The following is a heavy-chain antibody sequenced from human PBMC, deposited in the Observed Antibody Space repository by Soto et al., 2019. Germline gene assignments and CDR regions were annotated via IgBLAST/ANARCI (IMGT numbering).Heavy chain of an antibody. D-gene: IGHD3-10*01. J-gene: IGHJ6*03. Sequence: SVKVSCKASGFTFTSSAMQWVRQARGQRLEWIGWIVVGSGNTNYAQKFQERVTITRDMSTSTAYMELSSLRSEDTAVYYCAAILYYYGSGSYVPYYYYMDVWGKGTTVTVSS. CDR2: IVVGSGNT. V-gene: IGHV1-58*02. CDR1: GFTFTSSA. CDR3: AAILYYYGSGSYVPYYYYMDV.